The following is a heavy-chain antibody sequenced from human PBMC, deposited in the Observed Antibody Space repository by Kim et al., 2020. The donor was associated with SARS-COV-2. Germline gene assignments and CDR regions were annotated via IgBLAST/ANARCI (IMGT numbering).Heavy chain of an antibody. Sequence: GESLKISCKGSGYSFTSYWISWVRQMPGKGLEWMGRIDPSDSYTNYSPSFLGHVTISADKSISTAYLQWSSLKASDTAMYYCARHHLPGLYYYYGMDVWGQGTTVTVSS. J-gene: IGHJ6*02. CDR3: ARHHLPGLYYYYGMDV. CDR1: GYSFTSYW. CDR2: IDPSDSYT. V-gene: IGHV5-10-1*01.